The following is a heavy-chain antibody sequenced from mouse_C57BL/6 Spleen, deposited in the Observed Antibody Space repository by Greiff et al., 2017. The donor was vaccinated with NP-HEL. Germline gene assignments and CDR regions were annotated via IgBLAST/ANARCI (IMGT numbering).Heavy chain of an antibody. D-gene: IGHD2-4*01. J-gene: IGHJ3*01. V-gene: IGHV1-7*01. CDR2: INPSSGYT. CDR3: ARSVGDYDPFAY. Sequence: VQLQQSGAELAKPGASVKLSRKASGYTFTSYWMHWVKQRPGQGLEWIGYINPSSGYTKYNQKFNDKATLIADKSSSTAYMQLSSLTYEDSAVYYCARSVGDYDPFAYWGQGTLVTVSA. CDR1: GYTFTSYW.